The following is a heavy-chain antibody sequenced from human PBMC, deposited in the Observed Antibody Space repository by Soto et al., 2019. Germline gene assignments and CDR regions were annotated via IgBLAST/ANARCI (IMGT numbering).Heavy chain of an antibody. V-gene: IGHV1-2*02. J-gene: IGHJ4*02. CDR1: GYTFIDYY. D-gene: IGHD3-9*01. CDR3: ARPPGYISDWYYFDL. Sequence: ASVKVSFKASGYTFIDYYMHWLRQAPGQGFEWMGRISPKSGGTNYAQKFQGRVTMTWDTSLNTAYMELSSLISEDTAVYYCARPPGYISDWYYFDLWGQGTLVTVSS. CDR2: ISPKSGGT.